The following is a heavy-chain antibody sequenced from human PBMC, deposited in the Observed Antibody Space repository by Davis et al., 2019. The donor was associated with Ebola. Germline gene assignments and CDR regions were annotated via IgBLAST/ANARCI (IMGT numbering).Heavy chain of an antibody. CDR3: ARGGRATTRIDPSFDY. Sequence: ASVKVSCKASGYTFTSYYMHWVRQAPGQGLEWMGIINPSGGSTSYAQKFQGRVTMTRDTSTSTVYMELSSLRSEDTAVYYCARGGRATTRIDPSFDYWGRGTLVTVSS. CDR1: GYTFTSYY. D-gene: IGHD3-22*01. CDR2: INPSGGST. J-gene: IGHJ4*02. V-gene: IGHV1-46*01.